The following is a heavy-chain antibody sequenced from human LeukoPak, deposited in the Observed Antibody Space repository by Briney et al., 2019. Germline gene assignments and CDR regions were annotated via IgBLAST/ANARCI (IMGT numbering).Heavy chain of an antibody. CDR2: ISSSGSTI. Sequence: GGSLILSCAASGFTFRRYWMTWLRQAPGKGLEWVSYISSSGSTIYYADSVKGRFTISRDNAKNSLYLQMNSLRAEDTAVYYCATHRQSSHPRGYFQHWGQGTLVTVSS. J-gene: IGHJ1*01. CDR1: GFTFRRYW. V-gene: IGHV3-48*04. CDR3: ATHRQSSHPRGYFQH. D-gene: IGHD6-13*01.